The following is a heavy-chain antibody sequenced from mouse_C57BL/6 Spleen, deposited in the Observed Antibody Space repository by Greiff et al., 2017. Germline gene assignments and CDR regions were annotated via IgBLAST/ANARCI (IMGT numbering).Heavy chain of an antibody. CDR1: GFTFSSYA. Sequence: EVKLMESGGGLVKPGGSLKLSCAASGFTFSSYAMSWVRQTPGKRLEWVATISDGGSYTYYPDNVKGRFTISRDNAKNNLYLQMSHLKSEDTAMYYCARRTWYYFDYWGQGTTLTVSS. CDR2: ISDGGSYT. CDR3: ARRTWYYFDY. V-gene: IGHV5-4*03. J-gene: IGHJ2*01.